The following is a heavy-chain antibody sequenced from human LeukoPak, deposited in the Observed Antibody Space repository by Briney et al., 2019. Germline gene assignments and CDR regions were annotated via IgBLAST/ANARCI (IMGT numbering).Heavy chain of an antibody. CDR3: ARQTGGTSSIAD. D-gene: IGHD6-6*01. V-gene: IGHV4-39*01. J-gene: IGHJ4*02. Sequence: SETVSLTCTVSGGSISRSNYYWAWIRQPPGKGLEWIGNIYYSGSAYFDPSLRSRVTLSVDTSKNHFSLKLSSVTAADTAVYYCARQTGGTSSIADWGQGPPVTVSS. CDR1: GGSISRSNYY. CDR2: IYYSGSA.